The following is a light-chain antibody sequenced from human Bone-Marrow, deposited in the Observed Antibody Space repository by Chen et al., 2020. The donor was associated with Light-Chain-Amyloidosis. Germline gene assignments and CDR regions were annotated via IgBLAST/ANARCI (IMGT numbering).Light chain of an antibody. J-gene: IGLJ3*02. Sequence: SYVLTQPSSVSVAPGQTATIACGGNNIGSTSVHWYQQTPGHAPLLVVYDDSDRPSGIPERLSGSNSGNTATLTIRRVEAGDEADYYCQVWDRSSDRPVFGGGTKLTVL. CDR2: DDS. CDR3: QVWDRSSDRPV. V-gene: IGLV3-21*02. CDR1: NIGSTS.